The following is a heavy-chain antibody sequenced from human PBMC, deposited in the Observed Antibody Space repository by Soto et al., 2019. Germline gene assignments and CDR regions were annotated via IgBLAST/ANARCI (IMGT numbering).Heavy chain of an antibody. CDR1: GYTFTSYG. V-gene: IGHV1-18*01. CDR2: ISAYNGNT. Sequence: QVQLVQSGAEVKKPGASVKVPCKASGYTFTSYGISWVRQAPGQGLEWMGWISAYNGNTNYAQKLQVRVTMATDTSTSTADMELRSLRSDDTAVYYCARIAPPLRLLYYYYYMDVWGKGTTVTVSS. D-gene: IGHD4-17*01. J-gene: IGHJ6*03. CDR3: ARIAPPLRLLYYYYYMDV.